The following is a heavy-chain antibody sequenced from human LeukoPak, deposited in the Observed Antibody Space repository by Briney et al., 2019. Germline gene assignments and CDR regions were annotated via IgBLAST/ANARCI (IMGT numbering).Heavy chain of an antibody. CDR3: ARERYSGLDWDYFDY. V-gene: IGHV3-48*01. D-gene: IGHD1-26*01. CDR1: GFTFSSYS. J-gene: IGHJ4*02. Sequence: PGGSLRLSCAASGFTFSSYSMNWVRQAPGRGLEWVSYISSSSSTIYYADSVKGRFTISRDNAKNSLYLQMNSLRAEDTAVYYCARERYSGLDWDYFDYWGQGTLVTVSS. CDR2: ISSSSSTI.